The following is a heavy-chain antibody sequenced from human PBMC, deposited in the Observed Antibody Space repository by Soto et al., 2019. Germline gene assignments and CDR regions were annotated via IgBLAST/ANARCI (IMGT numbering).Heavy chain of an antibody. CDR1: GGTFSSYA. D-gene: IGHD6-19*01. J-gene: IGHJ3*02. V-gene: IGHV1-69*13. CDR3: ARGSSSGGYKNDAFDI. CDR2: IIPIFGTA. Sequence: SVKVSCKASGGTFSSYAISWVRQAPGQGLEWMGGIIPIFGTANYAQKFQGRVTITADESTSTAYMELSSLRSEDTAVYYCARGSSSGGYKNDAFDIWGQGTMVTVSS.